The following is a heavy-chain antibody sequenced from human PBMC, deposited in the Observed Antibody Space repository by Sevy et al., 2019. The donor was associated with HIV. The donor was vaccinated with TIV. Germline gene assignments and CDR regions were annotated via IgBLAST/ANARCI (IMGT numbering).Heavy chain of an antibody. J-gene: IGHJ4*02. D-gene: IGHD3-22*01. V-gene: IGHV3-23*01. CDR3: AKEGGGYNYDSSGLLDN. Sequence: GGSLRLSCAASGFTFSDHYMDWVRQAPGKGLDWVSAISGSGASTYYADSVKGRFTISRDNSKNTLYLQMNSLRAEDTAVYYCAKEGGGYNYDSSGLLDNWGQGTLVTVSS. CDR2: ISGSGAST. CDR1: GFTFSDHY.